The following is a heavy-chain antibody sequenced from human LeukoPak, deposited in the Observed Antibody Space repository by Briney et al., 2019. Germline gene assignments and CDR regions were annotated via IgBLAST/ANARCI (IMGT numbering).Heavy chain of an antibody. CDR2: IWFDGSDK. V-gene: IGHV3-33*08. CDR1: GFAFSNYG. D-gene: IGHD6-13*01. J-gene: IGHJ4*02. Sequence: GGSLRLSCAASGFAFSNYGMHWVRQAPGKGLEWEAVIWFDGSDKYYVDSVKGRFTISRDNSKNTLYLQMNSLRAEDTAVYYCARYRAAPNYFDFWGQGTLVTVSS. CDR3: ARYRAAPNYFDF.